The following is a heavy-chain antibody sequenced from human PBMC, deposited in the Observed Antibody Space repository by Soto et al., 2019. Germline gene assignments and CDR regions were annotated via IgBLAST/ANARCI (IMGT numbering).Heavy chain of an antibody. CDR2: IHYSGST. CDR1: GGSISSSY. CDR3: ASLRYCSGGRCYSDFFFDY. J-gene: IGHJ4*02. V-gene: IGHV4-59*01. D-gene: IGHD2-15*01. Sequence: SETLSLTCTVSGGSISSSYWSWIRQPPGKGLEWIGYIHYSGSTHYNPSLKSRVTMSGDTSKNQFSLKLSSVTAADTAVYYCASLRYCSGGRCYSDFFFDYWGQGTLVTVSS.